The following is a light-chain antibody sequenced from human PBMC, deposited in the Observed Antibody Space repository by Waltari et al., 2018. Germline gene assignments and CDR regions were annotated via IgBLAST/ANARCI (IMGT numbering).Light chain of an antibody. V-gene: IGLV1-47*01. CDR2: RNN. J-gene: IGLJ1*01. Sequence: QSALAQPASVSGSPGQSITIFCTGTSSDIGGHHYVSWYQQHPGKAPKLLIYRNNQRPSGVPDRFSGSKSGTSAPLAISGLRSEDEADYYCAAWDDSLSGQVFGTGTKVTVL. CDR1: SSDIGGHHY. CDR3: AAWDDSLSGQV.